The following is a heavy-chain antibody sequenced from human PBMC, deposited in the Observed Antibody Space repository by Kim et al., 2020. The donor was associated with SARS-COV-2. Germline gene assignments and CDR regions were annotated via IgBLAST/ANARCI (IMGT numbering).Heavy chain of an antibody. CDR3: ARHIKGITIFGVVTDWFDP. CDR1: GGSISSGSYY. J-gene: IGHJ5*02. CDR2: IYYSGST. V-gene: IGHV4-39*01. D-gene: IGHD3-3*01. Sequence: SETLSLTCTVSGGSISSGSYYWGWIRQPPGKGLEWIGSIYYSGSTYYNPSLKSRVTISVDTSKNQFSLKLSSVTAADTAVYYCARHIKGITIFGVVTDWFDPWGQGTLVTVSS.